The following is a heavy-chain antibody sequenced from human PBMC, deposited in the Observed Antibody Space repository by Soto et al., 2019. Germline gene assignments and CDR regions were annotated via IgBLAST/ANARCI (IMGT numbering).Heavy chain of an antibody. J-gene: IGHJ4*02. Sequence: PSDTLSLTCTVSGASITFGGYSWSWIRQTPGKGLEWIGYINHLETTFYNPSFESRLTLSIDRAKNQFSLKLHSMSAADRAVYFCARGGGSDSFDYWGQGILFTVSS. CDR1: GASITFGGYS. CDR2: INHLETT. D-gene: IGHD2-15*01. CDR3: ARGGGSDSFDY. V-gene: IGHV4-30-2*01.